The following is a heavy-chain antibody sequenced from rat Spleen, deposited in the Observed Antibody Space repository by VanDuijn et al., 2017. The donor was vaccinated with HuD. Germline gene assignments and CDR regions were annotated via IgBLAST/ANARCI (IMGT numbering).Heavy chain of an antibody. Sequence: EVQLVESGGGLVQPGRSMKLSCAALGFTFSNYYMAWVRQAPTKGLEWVATISYDGSRTYYRDSVKGRFTISRYNAKSTLYLQMDSLRSEDTATYYCARHAYRYNSNWFAYWGQGTLVTVSS. D-gene: IGHD1-5*01. V-gene: IGHV5-7*01. CDR2: ISYDGSRT. CDR1: GFTFSNYY. J-gene: IGHJ3*01. CDR3: ARHAYRYNSNWFAY.